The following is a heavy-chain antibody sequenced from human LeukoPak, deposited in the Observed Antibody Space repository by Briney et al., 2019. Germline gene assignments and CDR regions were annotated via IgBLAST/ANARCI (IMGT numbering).Heavy chain of an antibody. Sequence: ASVKVSCKASGYTFTSYDISWVRQAAGQGREWMGWMNPNSGNTGYAQKFSGRLTLTGHTSISTSYMELYSLRSEDPAVYYCARGLRDSSGRESFQPWGQGTRVTVSS. J-gene: IGHJ1*01. CDR1: GYTFTSYD. CDR2: MNPNSGNT. CDR3: ARGLRDSSGRESFQP. D-gene: IGHD3-22*01. V-gene: IGHV1-8*01.